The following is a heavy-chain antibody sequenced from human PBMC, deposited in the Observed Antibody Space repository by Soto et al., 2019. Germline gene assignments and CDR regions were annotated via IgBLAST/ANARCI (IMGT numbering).Heavy chain of an antibody. CDR1: GGTFSNYA. Sequence: QVQLVQSGAEVQKPGSSLKVSCKASGGTFSNYAFSWVRQAPGQGLEWMGGIIPFFGTPNYTHNFQGRVTITADKSTSTGYMELSSLRSEGTAVSYCARGIGVTRYQHYCCPLDVWGQGTTVTVSS. CDR2: IIPFFGTP. CDR3: ARGIGVTRYQHYCCPLDV. D-gene: IGHD2-21*02. V-gene: IGHV1-69*06. J-gene: IGHJ6*02.